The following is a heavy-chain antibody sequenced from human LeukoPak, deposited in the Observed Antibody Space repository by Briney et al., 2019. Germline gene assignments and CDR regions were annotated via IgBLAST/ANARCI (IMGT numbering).Heavy chain of an antibody. CDR1: GGSISSYY. CDR2: IYYSGST. J-gene: IGHJ4*02. V-gene: IGHV4-59*01. CDR3: ARVLGYGSGSRLGN. Sequence: SETLSLTCTVSGGSISSYYWSWIRQPPGKGLEWIGYIYYSGSTNYNPSLKSRVTISVDTSKNQFSLMLSSVTAADTAVYYCARVLGYGSGSRLGNWGQGTLVTVSS. D-gene: IGHD3-10*01.